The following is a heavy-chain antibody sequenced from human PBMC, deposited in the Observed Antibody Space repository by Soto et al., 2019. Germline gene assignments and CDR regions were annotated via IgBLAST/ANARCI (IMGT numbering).Heavy chain of an antibody. Sequence: GGSLRLSCAASGFTFSSYAMSWVRQAPGKGLEWVSAISGSGGSTYYADSVKGRFTISRDNSKNTLYLQMNSLRAEDTAVYYCAKDQHYDILTGYPGFLFGRAPIFDYWGQGTLVTVSS. CDR2: ISGSGGST. J-gene: IGHJ4*02. CDR3: AKDQHYDILTGYPGFLFGRAPIFDY. V-gene: IGHV3-23*01. D-gene: IGHD3-9*01. CDR1: GFTFSSYA.